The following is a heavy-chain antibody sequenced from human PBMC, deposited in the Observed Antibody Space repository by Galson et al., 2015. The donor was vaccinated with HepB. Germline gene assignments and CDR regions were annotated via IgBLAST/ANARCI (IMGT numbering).Heavy chain of an antibody. Sequence: QSGAEVKKPGESLKISCKGSGYSFTSYWIGWVRQMPGKGLEWMGIIYPGDSDTRYSPSFQGQVTISADKSISTAYLQWSSLKAPDTAMYYCARRGAVAGSEGAFDIWGQGTMVTVSS. J-gene: IGHJ3*02. V-gene: IGHV5-51*01. D-gene: IGHD6-19*01. CDR3: ARRGAVAGSEGAFDI. CDR2: IYPGDSDT. CDR1: GYSFTSYW.